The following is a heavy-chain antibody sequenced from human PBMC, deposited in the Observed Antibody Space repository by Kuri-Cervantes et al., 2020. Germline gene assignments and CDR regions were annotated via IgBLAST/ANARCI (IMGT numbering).Heavy chain of an antibody. CDR3: ATARVVVPPGLGI. CDR1: GYTFTYRY. CDR2: ITPFNGNT. Sequence: SVKVSCKASGYTFTYRYLHWVRQAPGQALEWMGWITPFNGNTNYAQKFQDRVTITRDRPMSTAYMELSSLRSEDTAVYYCATARVVVPPGLGIWGQGTMVTVSS. D-gene: IGHD3-22*01. V-gene: IGHV1-45*02. J-gene: IGHJ3*02.